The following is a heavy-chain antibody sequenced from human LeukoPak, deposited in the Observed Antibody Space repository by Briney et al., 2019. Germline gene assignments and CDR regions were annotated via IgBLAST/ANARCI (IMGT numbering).Heavy chain of an antibody. J-gene: IGHJ5*02. CDR2: ISSSSSYV. Sequence: GGSLRLSCAASGFTFSNYIMNWVRQAPGKGLEWVSSISSSSSYVYYADSVKGRFTISRDNSKNTLHLQMSSLRAEDTAVYYCANGGGYSILNWLDPWGQGTLVTVSS. V-gene: IGHV3-21*04. CDR3: ANGGGYSILNWLDP. CDR1: GFTFSNYI. D-gene: IGHD4-11*01.